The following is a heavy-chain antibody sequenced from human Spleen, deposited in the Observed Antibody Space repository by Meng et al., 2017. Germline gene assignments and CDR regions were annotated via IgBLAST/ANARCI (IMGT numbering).Heavy chain of an antibody. CDR3: ARVGSSSWFVAD. Sequence: QVQLQAAGPGLVKPSGILSLTCSVSGGSISSSNWWSWVRQSPGKGLEWIGEIYDGGSTNYNPSLKSRVTISVDKSKNQFSLKLSSVTAADTAVYYCARVGSSSWFVADWGQGTLVTVSS. V-gene: IGHV4-4*02. D-gene: IGHD6-13*01. CDR1: GGSISSSNW. J-gene: IGHJ4*02. CDR2: IYDGGST.